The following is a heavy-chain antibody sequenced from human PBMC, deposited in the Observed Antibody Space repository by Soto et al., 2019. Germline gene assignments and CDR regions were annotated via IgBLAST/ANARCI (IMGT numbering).Heavy chain of an antibody. CDR2: IIPIFGTA. CDR1: GGTFSSYA. CDR3: ARLTDYDSSPRDYYYYGIDV. D-gene: IGHD3-22*01. Sequence: GASVKVSCKASGGTFSSYAISWVRQAPGQGLEWMGGIIPIFGTANYAQKFQGRVTITADESTSTAYMELSSLRSEDTAVYYCARLTDYDSSPRDYYYYGIDVWGQGTTVTVSS. J-gene: IGHJ6*02. V-gene: IGHV1-69*13.